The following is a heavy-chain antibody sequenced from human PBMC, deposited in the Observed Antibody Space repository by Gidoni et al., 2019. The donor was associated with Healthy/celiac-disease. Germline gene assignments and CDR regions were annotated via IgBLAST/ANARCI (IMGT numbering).Heavy chain of an antibody. Sequence: GSTNYNPSLKSRVTISVDTSKNQFSLKLSSVTAADTAVYYCASGIGYFDYWGQGTLVTVSS. V-gene: IGHV4-59*09. CDR3: ASGIGYFDY. J-gene: IGHJ4*02. CDR2: GST. D-gene: IGHD3-22*01.